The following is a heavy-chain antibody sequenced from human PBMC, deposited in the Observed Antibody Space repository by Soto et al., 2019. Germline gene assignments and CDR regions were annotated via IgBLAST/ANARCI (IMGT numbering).Heavy chain of an antibody. CDR2: ISYDGSNK. Sequence: GGSLRLSCAASGFTFSSYAMHWVRQAPGKGLEWVAVISYDGSNKYYADSVKGRFTISRDNSKNTLYLQMNSLRAEDTAVYYCARGRYDFWSGPANNENVYYYYYYGMDVWGQGTTVTVSS. D-gene: IGHD3-3*01. CDR3: ARGRYDFWSGPANNENVYYYYYYGMDV. CDR1: GFTFSSYA. J-gene: IGHJ6*02. V-gene: IGHV3-30-3*01.